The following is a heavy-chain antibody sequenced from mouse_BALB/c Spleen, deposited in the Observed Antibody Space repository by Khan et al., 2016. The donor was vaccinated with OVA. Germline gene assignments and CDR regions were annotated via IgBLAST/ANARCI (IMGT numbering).Heavy chain of an antibody. Sequence: QIQLVQSGPELKKPGETVKISCKASGYTFTSYGMNWVKQAPGKGLKWMGWINTYTGEPTYTDDFKGRFAFYLETSASTAYLQINNLKNEDTATYFCARPPHFAYVMVYWGQGTSVTVSS. J-gene: IGHJ4*01. V-gene: IGHV9-3-1*01. CDR2: INTYTGEP. CDR3: ARPPHFAYVMVY. CDR1: GYTFTSYG.